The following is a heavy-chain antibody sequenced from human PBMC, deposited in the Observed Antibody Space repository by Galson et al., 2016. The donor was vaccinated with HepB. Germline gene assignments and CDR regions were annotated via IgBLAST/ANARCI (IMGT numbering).Heavy chain of an antibody. CDR2: IPRSGDAT. D-gene: IGHD3-16*01. CDR1: GFSFSNSG. V-gene: IGHV3-23*01. Sequence: SLRLSCAASGFSFSNSGMSWVRQAPGRGLEWVSGIPRSGDATHYADFVKGRFTLSRDNSKNTLYLYMNNLTAGDTAIYYCGKHGGFDYWGQGALVTVSS. CDR3: GKHGGFDY. J-gene: IGHJ4*02.